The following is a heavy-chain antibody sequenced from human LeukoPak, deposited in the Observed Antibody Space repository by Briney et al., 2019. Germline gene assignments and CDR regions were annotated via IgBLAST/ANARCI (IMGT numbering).Heavy chain of an antibody. CDR2: ISSSGDNT. V-gene: IGHV3-23*01. CDR1: GFTFSSYA. Sequence: GGSLRLSCAASGFTFSSYALSWVRQAPGKGLEWVSVISSSGDNTYYADSVKGRFTISRDNSKNTLYLQMNSLRAEDTAVYYCAKSYDYGGVPLDEDGYYFDYWGQGTLVTVSS. D-gene: IGHD4-17*01. J-gene: IGHJ4*02. CDR3: AKSYDYGGVPLDEDGYYFDY.